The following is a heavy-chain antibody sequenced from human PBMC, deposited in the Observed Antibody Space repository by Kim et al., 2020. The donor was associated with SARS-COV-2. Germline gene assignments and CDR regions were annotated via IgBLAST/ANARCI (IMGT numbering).Heavy chain of an antibody. Sequence: SETLSLTCTVSGGSISSSSYYWGWIRQPPGKGLEWIGSIYYSGSTYYNPSLKSRVTISVDTSKNQFSLKLSSVTAADTAVYYCASTRWFGEFYFDYWGQGTLVTVSS. J-gene: IGHJ4*02. V-gene: IGHV4-39*01. D-gene: IGHD3-10*01. CDR1: GGSISSSSYY. CDR2: IYYSGST. CDR3: ASTRWFGEFYFDY.